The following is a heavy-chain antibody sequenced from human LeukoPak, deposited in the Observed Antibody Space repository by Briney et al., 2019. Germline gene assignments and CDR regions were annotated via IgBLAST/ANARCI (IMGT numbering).Heavy chain of an antibody. V-gene: IGHV1-2*06. CDR1: GYTFTGYY. CDR3: ARDLESDYYDSSGYYSDAFDI. CDR2: INPNSGGT. Sequence: GASVKVSCKASGYTFTGYYMHWVRQAPGQGLEWMGRINPNSGGTNYAQKFQGRVTMTRDTSTSTAYMELSRLRSDDTAVYYCARDLESDYYDSSGYYSDAFDIWGQGTMVTVSS. J-gene: IGHJ3*02. D-gene: IGHD3-22*01.